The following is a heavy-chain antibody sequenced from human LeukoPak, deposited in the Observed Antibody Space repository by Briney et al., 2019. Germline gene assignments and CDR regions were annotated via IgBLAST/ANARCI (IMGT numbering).Heavy chain of an antibody. J-gene: IGHJ4*02. CDR2: ISHSSNT. CDR1: GYSISSTYY. Sequence: SETLSLTCTVSGYSISSTYYGACLRQPPGKRLEWIATISHSSNTYYTPSMESRLTISLDTSKKHFSLRLSSVTAADTAVYYCARVNAPVATFDYWGLGTLVAVSS. D-gene: IGHD1-1*01. CDR3: ARVNAPVATFDY. V-gene: IGHV4-38-2*02.